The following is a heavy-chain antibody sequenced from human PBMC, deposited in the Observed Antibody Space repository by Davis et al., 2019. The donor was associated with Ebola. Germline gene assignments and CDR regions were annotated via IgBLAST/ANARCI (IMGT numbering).Heavy chain of an antibody. CDR3: ARGQQLVLGAFDI. J-gene: IGHJ3*02. CDR1: GGSISSSSYY. D-gene: IGHD6-13*01. CDR2: IYYSGST. V-gene: IGHV4-39*07. Sequence: PSETLSLTCTVSGGSISSSSYYWGWIRQPPGKGLEWIGSIYYSGSTYYNPSLKSRVTISVDTSKNQFSLKLSSVTAADTAVYYCARGQQLVLGAFDIWGQGTMVTVSS.